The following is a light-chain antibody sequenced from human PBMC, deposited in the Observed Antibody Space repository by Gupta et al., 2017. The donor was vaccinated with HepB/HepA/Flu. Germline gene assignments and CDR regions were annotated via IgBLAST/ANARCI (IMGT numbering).Light chain of an antibody. CDR3: SSYTSSSTLYV. J-gene: IGLJ1*01. CDR2: DVS. Sequence: PGQSITISCTGTSSDVGGYNYVSWYQQHPGKAPKLMIYDVSNRPSGVSNRFSGSKSGNTASLTISGLQAEDEADYYCSSYTSSSTLYVFGTGTKVTVL. V-gene: IGLV2-14*03. CDR1: SSDVGGYNY.